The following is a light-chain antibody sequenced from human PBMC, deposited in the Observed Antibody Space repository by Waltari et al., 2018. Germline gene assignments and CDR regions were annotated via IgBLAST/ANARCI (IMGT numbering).Light chain of an antibody. CDR2: KAS. CDR1: QSSSTW. CDR3: QQNNVFPWT. V-gene: IGKV1-5*03. Sequence: DIQMTQSPSTLSAFVGDRVTITCRASQSSSTWLAWYQQKPGKAPKLLIYKASRLESGVPSRFSGSGSGTEFTLTISSLQPDDFATYYCQQNNVFPWTFGQGTNVEIK. J-gene: IGKJ1*01.